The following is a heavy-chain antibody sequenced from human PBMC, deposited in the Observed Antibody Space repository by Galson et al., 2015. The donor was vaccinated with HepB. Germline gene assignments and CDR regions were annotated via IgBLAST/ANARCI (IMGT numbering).Heavy chain of an antibody. D-gene: IGHD3-10*01. V-gene: IGHV5-51*01. CDR1: GYSFTTYW. CDR2: IFPADSDT. CDR3: ARQRWVRGDYEGSFDY. Sequence: QSGAEVKKPGESLKISCKGSGYSFTTYWIDFVRQMPGKGLEWMGSIFPADSDTRYSPSFQGQVTISADKSFSTAFLQWSSLMASDAAMYYCARQRWVRGDYEGSFDYWGQGTLVTVSS. J-gene: IGHJ4*02.